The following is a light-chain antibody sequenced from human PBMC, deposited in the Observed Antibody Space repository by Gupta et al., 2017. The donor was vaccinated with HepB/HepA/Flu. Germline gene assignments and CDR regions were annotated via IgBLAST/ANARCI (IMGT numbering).Light chain of an antibody. CDR3: CSYRSSTSLFV. V-gene: IGLV2-14*01. CDR1: SSDVGGYNY. J-gene: IGLJ1*01. Sequence: QSALTQPASVSGSPGPSITIHCTGTSSDVGGYNYVSWYQQYPGKAPKVIIYDVSGRPSGVSDRFSGSKSGNMASLTISGLQAEDEADYYCCSYRSSTSLFVFGTGTKVTVL. CDR2: DVS.